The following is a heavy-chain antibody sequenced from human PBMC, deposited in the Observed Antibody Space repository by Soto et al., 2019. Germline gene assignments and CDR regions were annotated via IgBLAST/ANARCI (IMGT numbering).Heavy chain of an antibody. CDR1: GGSFSGYY. Sequence: QVQPQQWGAGLLKPSETLSLTCAVYGGSFSGYYWSWIRQPPGKGLEWIGEINHSGSTNYNPSLKSRVTISVDTSKNQFSLKLSSVTAADTAVYYCARSPYCSSTSCYWVDYWGQGTLVTVSS. D-gene: IGHD2-2*01. CDR2: INHSGST. V-gene: IGHV4-34*01. CDR3: ARSPYCSSTSCYWVDY. J-gene: IGHJ4*02.